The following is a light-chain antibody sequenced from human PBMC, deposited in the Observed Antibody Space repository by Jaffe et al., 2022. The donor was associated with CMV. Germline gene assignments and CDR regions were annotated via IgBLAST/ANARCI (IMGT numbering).Light chain of an antibody. CDR1: QGIRGD. Sequence: DIQMTQSPSSLAASVGDRVTLTCRASQGIRGDLAWYQQKPGKAPERLIFGASSLDRGVPSRFSGSGSGTEFTLTVSSLQPEDFATYYCLQHNHYPWTFGQGTRVEVK. J-gene: IGKJ1*01. CDR2: GAS. V-gene: IGKV1-17*01. CDR3: LQHNHYPWT.